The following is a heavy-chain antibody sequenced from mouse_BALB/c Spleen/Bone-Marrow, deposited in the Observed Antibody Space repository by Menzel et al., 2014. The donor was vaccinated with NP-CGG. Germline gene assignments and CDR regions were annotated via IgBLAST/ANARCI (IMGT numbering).Heavy chain of an antibody. CDR1: GFNIKDYY. V-gene: IGHV14-3*02. J-gene: IGHJ3*01. D-gene: IGHD2-14*01. Sequence: EVQGVESGAELVRSGASVKLSCTAPGFNIKDYYMHWVKQRPEQGLEWIGRIDPANGNTKYDPKFQGKATITADTSSNTAYLQLSSLTSEDTAVYYCATYYRYDRRFAYWGQGTLVTVSA. CDR2: IDPANGNT. CDR3: ATYYRYDRRFAY.